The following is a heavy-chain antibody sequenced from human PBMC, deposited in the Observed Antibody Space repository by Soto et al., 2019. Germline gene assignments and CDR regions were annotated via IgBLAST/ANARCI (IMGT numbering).Heavy chain of an antibody. CDR1: GGTFSSYA. CDR2: IIPIFGTA. Sequence: QVQLVQSGAEVKKPGSSVKVSCKASGGTFSSYAISWVRQAPGQGLEWMGGIIPIFGTANYAQKFQGRVTITADESTSTGYMGRRSRRAEDTAGYYWGGGGRWFDWGQGTLVTVSS. D-gene: IGHD3-10*01. J-gene: IGHJ4*02. V-gene: IGHV1-69*12. CDR3: GGGGRWFD.